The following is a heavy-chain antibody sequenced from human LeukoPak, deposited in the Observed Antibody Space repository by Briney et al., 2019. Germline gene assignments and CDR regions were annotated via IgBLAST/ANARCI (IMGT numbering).Heavy chain of an antibody. V-gene: IGHV3-7*01. D-gene: IGHD6-19*01. J-gene: IGHJ4*02. CDR2: IKQDGSEK. Sequence: GGSLRLSCAASGFTFSSYWMSWVRQAPGKGLEWVANIKQDGSEKYYVDSVKGRFTISRDNAKNSLYLQMNSLRAEDTAVYYCARESPVAGRGLFDYWAREPWSPSPQ. CDR3: ARESPVAGRGLFDY. CDR1: GFTFSSYW.